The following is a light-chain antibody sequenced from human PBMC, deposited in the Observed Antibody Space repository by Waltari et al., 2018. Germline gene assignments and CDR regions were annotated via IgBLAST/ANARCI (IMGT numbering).Light chain of an antibody. J-gene: IGLJ3*02. Sequence: QSALTQPPSVTGSPGQSVTISCSGTSSDVGTYNSVSWYQQPPGTAPKLMIYELNNRPSWVPDRFSGSKSGNTPSLTSSWLQAEDAAYYFCSSYFPDATLVFGGGTKLTVL. V-gene: IGLV2-18*02. CDR2: ELN. CDR1: SSDVGTYNS. CDR3: SSYFPDATLV.